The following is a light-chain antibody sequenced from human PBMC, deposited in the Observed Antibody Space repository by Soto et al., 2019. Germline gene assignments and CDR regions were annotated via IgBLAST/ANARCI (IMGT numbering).Light chain of an antibody. CDR1: QSVSSY. Sequence: EIVLTQSPATLSLSPGERATLSCRASQSVSSYLAWYQQKPGQAPRLLIYDASNRATGIPARFSGSGSGTDFPLTISSLAPEDFAVYYCQQRRNWITFGQGTRLEIK. V-gene: IGKV3-11*01. CDR2: DAS. CDR3: QQRRNWIT. J-gene: IGKJ5*01.